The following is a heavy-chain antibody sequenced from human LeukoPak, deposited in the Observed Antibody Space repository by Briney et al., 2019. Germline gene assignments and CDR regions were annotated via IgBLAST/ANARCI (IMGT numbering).Heavy chain of an antibody. D-gene: IGHD2-21*02. J-gene: IGHJ3*02. Sequence: SETLSLTCTVSGGSISSYYWSWIRQPAGKGLEWIGRIYTSGSTNYNPSLKSRVTMSVDTSKNQFSLELSSVTAADTAVYYCARRVVVTASSLDAFDIWGQGTMVTVSS. CDR3: ARRVVVTASSLDAFDI. CDR1: GGSISSYY. V-gene: IGHV4-4*07. CDR2: IYTSGST.